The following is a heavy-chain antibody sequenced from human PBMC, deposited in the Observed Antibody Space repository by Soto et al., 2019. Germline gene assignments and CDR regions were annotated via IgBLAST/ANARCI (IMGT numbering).Heavy chain of an antibody. J-gene: IGHJ4*02. CDR2: INPSGGST. CDR1: GYTFTSYY. D-gene: IGHD3-16*02. V-gene: IGHV1-46*01. Sequence: ASVKVSCKASGYTFTSYYMHWVRQAPGQGLEWMGVINPSGGSTSYAQKFQGRVTMTRDTSTSTVYMELSSLRSEDTAVYYCAREGVYYYYVWGSYRYKDYWGQGTLVTVSS. CDR3: AREGVYYYYVWGSYRYKDY.